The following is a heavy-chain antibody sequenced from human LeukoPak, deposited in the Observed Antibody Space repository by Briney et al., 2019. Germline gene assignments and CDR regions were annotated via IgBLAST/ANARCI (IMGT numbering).Heavy chain of an antibody. D-gene: IGHD6-19*01. Sequence: SVKVSCKASGGTFSTSAINWVRQAPGQGLEWMGRIVPIFGVAHYSQTFLGRITITADKSTNTAYMGMSSLRSEDSAVYYCAIPGGQWLEAPYDYWGQGTLVTVSS. J-gene: IGHJ4*02. CDR3: AIPGGQWLEAPYDY. CDR1: GGTFSTSA. CDR2: IVPIFGVA. V-gene: IGHV1-69*04.